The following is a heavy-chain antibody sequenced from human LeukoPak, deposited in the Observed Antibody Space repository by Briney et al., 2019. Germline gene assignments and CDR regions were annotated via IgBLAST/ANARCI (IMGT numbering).Heavy chain of an antibody. V-gene: IGHV3-53*01. J-gene: IGHJ4*02. D-gene: IGHD1-26*01. CDR1: GLTFSSSA. CDR3: ARARGDY. Sequence: GGSLRLSCAASGLTFSSSAMSWVRQAPGKGLEWVSVIYSGGSTYYADSVKGRFTISRDNSKNTLYLQMNSLRAEDTAVYYCARARGDYWGQGNLVTVS. CDR2: IYSGGST.